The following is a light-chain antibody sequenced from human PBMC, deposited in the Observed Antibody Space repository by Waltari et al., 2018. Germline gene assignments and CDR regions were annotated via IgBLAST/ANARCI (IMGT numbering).Light chain of an antibody. CDR2: EVS. CDR3: SSYTSSSAPYV. V-gene: IGLV2-14*01. Sequence: QSALTQPASVSGSPGQSITISSTGLYSDVGVNSYVPWYQKHPDNAPKPIIYEVSNRPSGVSNRFSGSKSGNTASLTISGLQPEDEADYYCSSYTSSSAPYVFGTGTQVTVL. J-gene: IGLJ1*01. CDR1: YSDVGVNSY.